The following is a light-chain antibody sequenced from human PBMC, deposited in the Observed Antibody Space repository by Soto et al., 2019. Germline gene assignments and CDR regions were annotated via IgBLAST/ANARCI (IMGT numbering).Light chain of an antibody. J-gene: IGKJ2*01. CDR2: GAS. V-gene: IGKV1-39*01. CDR1: QNIIKY. Sequence: DIQMTQSPSSLSASVGDRVTITCRTSQNIIKYLNWYQQKPGKAPKFLIYGASTLQTGVPSRFSGGGSGTDFTLTISSLKPEDFATYYCQQTYTTPYTFGQGTKLHIK. CDR3: QQTYTTPYT.